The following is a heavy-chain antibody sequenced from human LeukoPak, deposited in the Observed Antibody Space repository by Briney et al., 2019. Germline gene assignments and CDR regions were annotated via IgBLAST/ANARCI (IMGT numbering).Heavy chain of an antibody. D-gene: IGHD5-12*01. V-gene: IGHV3-23*01. CDR3: AKDRAGGSGYPKYYFDY. Sequence: PGGSLRLSCAASGFTFSSYSMNWVRQAPGKGLEWVSAISGSGGSTYYADSVKGRFTISRDNSKNTLYLQMNSLRAEDTAVYYCAKDRAGGSGYPKYYFDYWGQGTLVTVSS. CDR1: GFTFSSYS. J-gene: IGHJ4*02. CDR2: ISGSGGST.